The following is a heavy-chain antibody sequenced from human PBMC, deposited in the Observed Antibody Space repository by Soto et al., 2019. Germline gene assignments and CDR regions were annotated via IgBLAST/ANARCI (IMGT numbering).Heavy chain of an antibody. CDR2: IYYSGST. CDR1: GGSISSYY. Sequence: QVQLQESGPGLVKPSETLSLTCTVSGGSISSYYWSWIRQPPGKGLEWIGYIYYSGSTNYNPSLKSRVTXXVXTXRNQFSLKLNSMTAADTAVYYWARHNYGSGSTYFDYWGQGTLVTVSS. CDR3: ARHNYGSGSTYFDY. V-gene: IGHV4-59*08. J-gene: IGHJ4*02. D-gene: IGHD3-10*01.